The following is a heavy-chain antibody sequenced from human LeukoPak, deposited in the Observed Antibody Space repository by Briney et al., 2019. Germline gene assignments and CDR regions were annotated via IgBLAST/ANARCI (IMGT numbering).Heavy chain of an antibody. CDR1: GGSISSGSYY. V-gene: IGHV4-61*02. J-gene: IGHJ6*02. Sequence: SQTLSLTCTVSGGSISSGSYYWTWIRQPAGKGLEWIGRIYTSGSTNYNPSLKSRVTISVDTSKNQFSLKLSSVTAADTAVYYCARGGAASYHYYYGMDVWGQGTTVTVSS. CDR2: IYTSGST. CDR3: ARGGAASYHYYYGMDV. D-gene: IGHD6-13*01.